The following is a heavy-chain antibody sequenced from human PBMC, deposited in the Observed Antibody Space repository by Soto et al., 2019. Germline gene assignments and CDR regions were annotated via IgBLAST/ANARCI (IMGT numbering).Heavy chain of an antibody. CDR3: ARESGDWPLNWFDP. J-gene: IGHJ5*02. CDR1: GFNFSNHW. CDR2: ITSDGKSK. V-gene: IGHV3-74*01. Sequence: GGSLRLSCAASGFNFSNHWMHWVRQRPAEGLVWVSRITSDGKSKAYAESVKGRFAISRDNAKNTLYLQMNGFTAEDTAVYYCARESGDWPLNWFDPWGQGTLVTVSS. D-gene: IGHD2-21*02.